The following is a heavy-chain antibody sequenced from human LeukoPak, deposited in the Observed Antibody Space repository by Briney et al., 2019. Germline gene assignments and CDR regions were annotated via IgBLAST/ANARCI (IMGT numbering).Heavy chain of an antibody. CDR1: GYSISSGYY. CDR3: ARDLGYYDSSGYKNWFDP. D-gene: IGHD3-22*01. CDR2: IYHSGST. J-gene: IGHJ5*02. Sequence: SETLSLTCTVSGYSISSGYYWGWIRQPPGKGLEWIGSIYHSGSTYYNPSLKSRVTISVDTSKNQFSLKLSSVTAADTAVYYCARDLGYYDSSGYKNWFDPWGQGSLVTVSS. V-gene: IGHV4-38-2*02.